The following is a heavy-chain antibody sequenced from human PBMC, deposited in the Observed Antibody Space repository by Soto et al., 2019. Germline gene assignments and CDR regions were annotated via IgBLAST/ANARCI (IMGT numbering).Heavy chain of an antibody. CDR1: GFTFSSYA. CDR3: AKDHNELVRGLGMDV. D-gene: IGHD6-6*01. V-gene: IGHV3-23*01. Sequence: GGSLRLSCAASGFTFSSYAMSWVRQAPGKGLEWVSAISGSGGSTYYADSVKGRFTISRDNSKNTLYLQMNSLRAEDTAVYYCAKDHNELVRGLGMDVWGQGTTVTAP. J-gene: IGHJ6*02. CDR2: ISGSGGST.